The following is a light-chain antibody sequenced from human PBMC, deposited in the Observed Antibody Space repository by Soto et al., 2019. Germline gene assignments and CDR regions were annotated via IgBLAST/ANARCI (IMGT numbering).Light chain of an antibody. J-gene: IGKJ3*01. CDR1: QSINSW. V-gene: IGKV1-5*01. Sequence: DIQMPQSPSTLSASVGDRVTITCRASQSINSWLAWYQQKPGKAPKLLIYDASILESGIPPRFSGSGSGTEFTLTISSLQPDDFATYYCQQYNSYPFTFGPGTKVDVK. CDR2: DAS. CDR3: QQYNSYPFT.